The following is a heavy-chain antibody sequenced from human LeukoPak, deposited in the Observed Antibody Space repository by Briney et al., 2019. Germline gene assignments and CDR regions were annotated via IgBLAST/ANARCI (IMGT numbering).Heavy chain of an antibody. D-gene: IGHD3-22*01. CDR3: ARGMGTYYYDSSGYLTFDY. CDR2: IYYSGST. J-gene: IGHJ4*02. V-gene: IGHV4-59*01. Sequence: SETLSLTCTVSGGSLSSYYWSWIRQPPGRGLEWIGYIYYSGSTNYNPSLKSRVTISVDTSKNQFSLKLSSVTAADTAVYYCARGMGTYYYDSSGYLTFDYWGQGTLVTVSS. CDR1: GGSLSSYY.